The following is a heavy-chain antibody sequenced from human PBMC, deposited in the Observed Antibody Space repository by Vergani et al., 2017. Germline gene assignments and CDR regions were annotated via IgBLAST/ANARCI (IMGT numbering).Heavy chain of an antibody. D-gene: IGHD5-18*01. CDR1: GGTFSSYA. J-gene: IGHJ6*01. CDR3: ARADTAVVAANHYYDYCGMDV. CDR2: IIPIFGTA. V-gene: IGHV1-69*01. Sequence: QVQLVQSGAEVKKPGSSVKVSCKASGGTFSSYAISWVRQAPGQGLEWMGGIIPIFGTANYAQKFQGRVTITADEATSTAYMGLSSLRSGDTAVYYCARADTAVVAANHYYDYCGMDVGGGGTTGTVSS.